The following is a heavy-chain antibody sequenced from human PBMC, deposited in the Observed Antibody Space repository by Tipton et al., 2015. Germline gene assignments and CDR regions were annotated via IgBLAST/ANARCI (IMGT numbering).Heavy chain of an antibody. Sequence: SLRLSCAASGFIFSDYYMTWVRQAPGKGLEWVSYLRNSGSLIYYTDSVKGRFTISRDNAKNLLYLQMNSLRVEDTAVYYCVRGGSNYFYYYYGMDVWGQGTTVTVSS. CDR1: GFIFSDYY. V-gene: IGHV3-11*01. CDR3: VRGGSNYFYYYYGMDV. J-gene: IGHJ6*02. CDR2: LRNSGSLI. D-gene: IGHD6-13*01.